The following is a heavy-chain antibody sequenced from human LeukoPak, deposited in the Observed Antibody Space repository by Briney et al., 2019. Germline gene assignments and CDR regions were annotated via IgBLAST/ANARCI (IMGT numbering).Heavy chain of an antibody. CDR1: GFTFSSYS. J-gene: IGHJ4*02. V-gene: IGHV3-7*03. D-gene: IGHD6-13*01. CDR2: IKEDGSEK. Sequence: PGGSLRLSCVASGFTFSSYSMNWVRQAPGQGLEWVASIKEDGSEKHYVDSVKGRFTISRDNGKNSLYLQMNSLRAEDTAVYYCARDSGWWRFDFWGQGALVTVSS. CDR3: ARDSGWWRFDF.